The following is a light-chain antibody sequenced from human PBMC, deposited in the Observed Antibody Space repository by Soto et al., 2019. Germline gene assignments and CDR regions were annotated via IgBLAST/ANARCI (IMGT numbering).Light chain of an antibody. Sequence: QSVLTQPASVSGSPGQSITISCTGTSSDVGAYNYVSWYQQHPGKAPKLMIYEVSNRPSGVSNRFSGSKSANTASLTISGLQAGDEADYYCSSYTSSSTLVFGGGTKLTVL. V-gene: IGLV2-14*03. CDR1: SSDVGAYNY. CDR2: EVS. J-gene: IGLJ2*01. CDR3: SSYTSSSTLV.